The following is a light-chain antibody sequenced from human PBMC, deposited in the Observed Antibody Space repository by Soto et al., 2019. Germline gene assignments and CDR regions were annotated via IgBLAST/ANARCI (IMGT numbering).Light chain of an antibody. Sequence: SYELTQPPSVSVAPGKTARITCGGNNIGSKSVHCYQQKPGQAPVLVIYYDSDRPSGIPERFSGSNSGNTATLTISRVEDGDEADYSCQVWASSSDHYVFGTGTKLTLL. CDR2: YDS. CDR1: NIGSKS. CDR3: QVWASSSDHYV. J-gene: IGLJ1*01. V-gene: IGLV3-21*04.